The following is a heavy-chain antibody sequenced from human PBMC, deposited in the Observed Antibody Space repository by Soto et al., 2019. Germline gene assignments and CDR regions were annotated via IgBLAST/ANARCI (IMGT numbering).Heavy chain of an antibody. CDR1: GGSISSYY. J-gene: IGHJ6*02. V-gene: IGHV4-59*01. CDR3: ARDHRYYGSGSYSKTDYYYGMDV. D-gene: IGHD3-10*01. Sequence: SETLSLTCTVSGGSISSYYWSWIRQPPGKGLEWIGYIYYSGSTNYNPSLKSRVTISVDTSKNQFSLKLSSVTAADTAVYYCARDHRYYGSGSYSKTDYYYGMDVWGQGTTVTVSS. CDR2: IYYSGST.